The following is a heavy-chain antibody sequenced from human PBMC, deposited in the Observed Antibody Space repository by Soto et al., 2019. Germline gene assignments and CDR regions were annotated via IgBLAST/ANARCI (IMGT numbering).Heavy chain of an antibody. CDR2: IYYSGST. CDR1: GGSIRSSSYY. J-gene: IGHJ4*02. V-gene: IGHV4-39*07. CDR3: ARFRDLYCSSTSCYAGYYFDY. Sequence: SEPLCLTCSVSGGSIRSSSYYWGWIRQPPGKGLEWFGSIYYSGSTNYNPSLKSRVTISVDTSKNQFSLKLSSVTAADTAVYYCARFRDLYCSSTSCYAGYYFDYWGQGPLLTVSS. D-gene: IGHD2-2*01.